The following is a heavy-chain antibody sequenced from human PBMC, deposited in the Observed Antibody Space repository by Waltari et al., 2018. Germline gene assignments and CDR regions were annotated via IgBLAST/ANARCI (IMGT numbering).Heavy chain of an antibody. CDR1: GYTFINYE. CDR3: ARGRDVFANFDYNWFDP. D-gene: IGHD2-21*01. Sequence: QVQLVQSGAEVLRPGASVKVSCQASGYTFINYEINWVRQAAGQGLEWMGWVNPKSGATAYAQKFQVRITMTWDTSISTAYMEMSNLRSDDTAVLYCARGRDVFANFDYNWFDPWGQGTLVTVSS. J-gene: IGHJ5*02. V-gene: IGHV1-8*02. CDR2: VNPKSGAT.